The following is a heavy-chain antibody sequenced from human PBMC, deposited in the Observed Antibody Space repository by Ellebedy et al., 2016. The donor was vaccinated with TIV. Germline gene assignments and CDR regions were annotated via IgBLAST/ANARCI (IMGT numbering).Heavy chain of an antibody. CDR2: IYYSGST. V-gene: IGHV4-59*13. J-gene: IGHJ5*02. D-gene: IGHD6-19*01. CDR3: ARAEVSGSRRWFDP. Sequence: SETLSLTXTVSGGSISSYYWSWIRQPPGKGLEWIGYIYYSGSTNYNPSLKSRVTISVDTSKNQFSLKLSSVTAADTAVYYCARAEVSGSRRWFDPWGQGTLVTVSS. CDR1: GGSISSYY.